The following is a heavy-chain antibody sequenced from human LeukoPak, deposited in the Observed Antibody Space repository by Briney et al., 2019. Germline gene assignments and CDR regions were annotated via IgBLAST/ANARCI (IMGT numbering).Heavy chain of an antibody. V-gene: IGHV3-53*01. D-gene: IGHD3-22*01. Sequence: PSETLSLTCTVSGGSISSSSYYWGWIRQPPGKGLEWVSVIYSGGSTYYADSVKGRFTISRDNSKNTLYLQMNSLRAEDTAVYYCARDRYDSSGYRLPYWGQGTLVNVSS. CDR2: IYSGGST. J-gene: IGHJ4*01. CDR1: GGSISSSSYY. CDR3: ARDRYDSSGYRLPY.